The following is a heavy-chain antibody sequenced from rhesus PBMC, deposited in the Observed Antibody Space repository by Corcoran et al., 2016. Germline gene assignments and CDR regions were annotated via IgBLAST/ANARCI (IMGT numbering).Heavy chain of an antibody. CDR3: ANFTATFYFDS. CDR2: IGGTHNTT. V-gene: IGHV4-127*01. CDR1: GYSISSAYG. Sequence: QVQLQESGPGLVKPSETLSLTCAVSGYSISSAYGWSWIRPPPGKGLDWGGFIGGTHNTTNYNPSLKSRVTVSKDTSKNQFSLKLSSVSAEDTAVYYCANFTATFYFDSWGQGVLVTVSS. D-gene: IGHD5-12*01. J-gene: IGHJ4*01.